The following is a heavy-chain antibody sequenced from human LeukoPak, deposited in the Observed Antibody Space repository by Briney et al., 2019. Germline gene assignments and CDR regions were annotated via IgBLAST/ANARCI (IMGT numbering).Heavy chain of an antibody. D-gene: IGHD1-26*01. CDR3: ARGGSPPEALGDAFDI. CDR1: GFTFSSYA. V-gene: IGHV3-23*01. J-gene: IGHJ3*02. Sequence: GGSLRLSCAASGFTFSSYAMSWVRQAPGKGLEWVSTISGGGDYTYYADSVKGRFTMSRDNSKNTLYLQMNSLRAEDTAVYFCARGGSPPEALGDAFDIWGQGTMVTVSS. CDR2: ISGGGDYT.